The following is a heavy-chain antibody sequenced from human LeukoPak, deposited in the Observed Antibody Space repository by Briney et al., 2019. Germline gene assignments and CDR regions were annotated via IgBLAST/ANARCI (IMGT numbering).Heavy chain of an antibody. Sequence: GASVKVSCKASGYTFTDYYMHWVRQAPGQGLEWLGRIKPKSGGTTYAQKFQGRVTMTRDTSITTAYMELSSLRSDDTAVYYCVRGLGEGCSSTSCYTDWYFDLWGRGTLVTVSS. V-gene: IGHV1-2*06. J-gene: IGHJ2*01. D-gene: IGHD2-2*02. CDR3: VRGLGEGCSSTSCYTDWYFDL. CDR1: GYTFTDYY. CDR2: IKPKSGGT.